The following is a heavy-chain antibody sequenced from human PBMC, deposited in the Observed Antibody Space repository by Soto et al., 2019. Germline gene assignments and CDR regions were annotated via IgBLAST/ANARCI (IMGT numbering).Heavy chain of an antibody. CDR2: IYPGDSDT. J-gene: IGHJ4*02. D-gene: IGHD5-12*01. Sequence: GESLKISCKGSGYSFTSYWIGWVRQMPGKGLEWMGIIYPGDSDTRYSPSFQGQVTISADKSNSTAYLQWSSLKASDTAMYYCARHGASGYLEEGYFDYWGQGTLVTVSS. CDR1: GYSFTSYW. CDR3: ARHGASGYLEEGYFDY. V-gene: IGHV5-51*01.